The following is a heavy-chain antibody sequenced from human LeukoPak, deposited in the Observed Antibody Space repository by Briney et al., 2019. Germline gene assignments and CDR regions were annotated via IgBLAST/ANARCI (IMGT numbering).Heavy chain of an antibody. CDR1: GDSISSSGYY. D-gene: IGHD3-10*01. Sequence: SETLSLTCTVSGDSISSSGYYWGWIRQPPGKGLEWIGTIYFSGSTYYNPSLKSRVTVSVDTSKNQFSLKLSSVSAADTAVYYCARSSPRGSGSYAYWYFDLWGRGTLVTVSS. V-gene: IGHV4-39*07. CDR2: IYFSGST. CDR3: ARSSPRGSGSYAYWYFDL. J-gene: IGHJ2*01.